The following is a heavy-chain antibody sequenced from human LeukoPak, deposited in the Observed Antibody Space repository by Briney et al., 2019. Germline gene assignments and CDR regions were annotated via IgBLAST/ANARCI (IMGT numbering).Heavy chain of an antibody. Sequence: PGGSLRLSCAASGFMFSSYEMNWVRQAPGKGLEWVGRIKSKTDGGTTDYAAPVKGRFTISRDDSKNTLYLQMNSLKTEDTAVYYCTTDQFIYYDSSGYYYKTEYFQHRGQGTLVTVSS. J-gene: IGHJ1*01. CDR2: IKSKTDGGTT. CDR1: GFMFSSYE. D-gene: IGHD3-22*01. CDR3: TTDQFIYYDSSGYYYKTEYFQH. V-gene: IGHV3-15*01.